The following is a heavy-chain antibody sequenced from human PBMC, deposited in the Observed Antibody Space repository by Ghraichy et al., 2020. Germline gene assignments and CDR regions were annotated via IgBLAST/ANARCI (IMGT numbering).Heavy chain of an antibody. V-gene: IGHV4-39*01. CDR2: IYYSGST. J-gene: IGHJ6*02. CDR3: ATEFFGYCSSTSCYGTGYGMDV. D-gene: IGHD2-2*03. CDR1: GGSISSSSYY. Sequence: SETLSLTCTVSGGSISSSSYYWGWIRQPPGKGLEWIGSIYYSGSTYYNPSLKSRATISVDTSKNQFSLKLSSVTAADTAVYYCATEFFGYCSSTSCYGTGYGMDVWGQGTTVTVSS.